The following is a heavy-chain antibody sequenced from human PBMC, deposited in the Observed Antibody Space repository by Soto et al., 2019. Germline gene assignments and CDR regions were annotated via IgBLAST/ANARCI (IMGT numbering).Heavy chain of an antibody. CDR2: ISYDGSNK. D-gene: IGHD3-10*01. CDR3: AKPTNYYGSGSYYHGSYGMDV. J-gene: IGHJ6*02. V-gene: IGHV3-30*18. Sequence: GGSLRLSCAASGFTFSSYGMHWVRQAPGKGLEWVAVISYDGSNKYYADSVKGRFTISRDNSKNTLYLQMNSLRAEDTAVYYCAKPTNYYGSGSYYHGSYGMDVWGQGTTVTVSS. CDR1: GFTFSSYG.